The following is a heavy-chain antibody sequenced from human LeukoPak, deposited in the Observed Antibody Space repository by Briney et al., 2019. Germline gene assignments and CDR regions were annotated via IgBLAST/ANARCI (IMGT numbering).Heavy chain of an antibody. V-gene: IGHV3-33*08. CDR1: GFTFSSYA. D-gene: IGHD3-10*01. CDR2: IWYDGSNK. CDR3: ARDSVRGVIGY. J-gene: IGHJ4*02. Sequence: PGRSLRLSCAASGFTFSSYAMHWVRQAPGKGLEWVAVIWYDGSNKYYADSVKGRFTISRDNSKNTLYLQMNSLRAEDTAVYYCARDSVRGVIGYWGQGTLVTVSS.